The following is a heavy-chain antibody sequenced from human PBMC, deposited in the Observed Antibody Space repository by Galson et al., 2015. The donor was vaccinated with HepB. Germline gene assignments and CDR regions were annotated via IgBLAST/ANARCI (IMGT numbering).Heavy chain of an antibody. CDR1: GGTFSSYA. CDR2: IIPILGIA. J-gene: IGHJ5*02. D-gene: IGHD3-10*01. V-gene: IGHV1-69*10. CDR3: ARDLAGYYYGSGSYGRDWFDP. Sequence: SVKVSCKASGGTFSSYAISWVRQAPGQGLEWMGGIIPILGIANYAQKFQGRVTITADKSTSTAYMELSSLRSGDTAVYYCARDLAGYYYGSGSYGRDWFDPWGQGTLVTVSS.